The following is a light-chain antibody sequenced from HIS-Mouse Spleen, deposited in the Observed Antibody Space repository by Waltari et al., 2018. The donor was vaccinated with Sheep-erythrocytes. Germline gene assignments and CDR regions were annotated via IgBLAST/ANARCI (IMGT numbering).Light chain of an antibody. Sequence: QSVLTQPPSASGTPGQRVTSSCSGSSSNIGSKYVYWYQQLPGTAPKLLIYRNNQRPSGVPDRFSGSKSGNTASLTISGLQAEDEADYYCCSYAGSYNHVFATGTKVTVL. J-gene: IGLJ1*01. V-gene: IGLV1-47*01. CDR2: RNN. CDR3: CSYAGSYNHV. CDR1: SSNIGSKY.